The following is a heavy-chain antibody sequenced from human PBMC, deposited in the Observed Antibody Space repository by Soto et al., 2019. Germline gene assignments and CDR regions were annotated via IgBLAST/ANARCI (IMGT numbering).Heavy chain of an antibody. CDR2: TYYRSKWYN. CDR3: AREYDFWSGYSYYYYGMDV. D-gene: IGHD3-3*01. Sequence: TLSLTCAISGDSVSSNSAAWNWIRQSPSRGLEWLGRTYYRSKWYNDYAVSVKSRITINPDTSKNQFSLQLNSVTPEDTAVYYCAREYDFWSGYSYYYYGMDVWGQGTTVTVSS. CDR1: GDSVSSNSAA. J-gene: IGHJ6*02. V-gene: IGHV6-1*01.